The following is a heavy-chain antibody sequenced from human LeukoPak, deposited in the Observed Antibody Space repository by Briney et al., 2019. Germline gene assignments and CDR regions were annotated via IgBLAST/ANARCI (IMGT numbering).Heavy chain of an antibody. CDR3: AREATDDSFDP. V-gene: IGHV1-18*04. D-gene: IGHD1-26*01. CDR2: ISAYNGNT. Sequence: ASVKVSCKASGYTFTGYYMHWVRQAPGQGLEWMGWISAYNGNTNYAQKLQGRVTMTTDTSTSTAYMELRSLRSDDTAVYYCAREATDDSFDPWGQGTLVTVSS. CDR1: GYTFTGYY. J-gene: IGHJ5*02.